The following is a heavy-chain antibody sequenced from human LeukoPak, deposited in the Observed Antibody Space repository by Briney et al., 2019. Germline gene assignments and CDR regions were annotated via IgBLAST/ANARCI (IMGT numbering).Heavy chain of an antibody. CDR1: GFIISSNW. CDR2: VKSKTNGGTI. V-gene: IGHV3-15*01. J-gene: IGHJ4*02. CDR3: TKFDYAAFEY. Sequence: GGSLRLSCAASGFIISSNWMSWVRRAPGKGLECVGRVKSKTNGGTIDYAAPVKGRFTISRDDSKNTLYLQMNSLKTEDTAVYYCTKFDYAAFEYWGQGALVTVSS. D-gene: IGHD4-17*01.